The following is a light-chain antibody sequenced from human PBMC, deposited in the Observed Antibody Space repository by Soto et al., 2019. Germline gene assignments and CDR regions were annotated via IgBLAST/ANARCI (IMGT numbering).Light chain of an antibody. Sequence: EIVMTQSPATLSVSPGERATLSCRASQSVSSNLAWYKQKPGQAPRILIYGASTRATGIPARFSGSGSGTEFTLTISSLQSEDFAVYYCQQYNNWPPTFGQGTRLEIK. V-gene: IGKV3-15*01. CDR3: QQYNNWPPT. CDR1: QSVSSN. CDR2: GAS. J-gene: IGKJ5*01.